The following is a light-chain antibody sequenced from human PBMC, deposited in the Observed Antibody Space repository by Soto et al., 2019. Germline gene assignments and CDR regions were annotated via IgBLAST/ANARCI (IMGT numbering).Light chain of an antibody. J-gene: IGLJ1*01. CDR2: DNN. Sequence: QSVLTQPPSVSAAPGQKVTISCSGSSSNIGNNYVSWYQQLPGTAPKLLIYDNNKRPSGIPDRFSGSKSGTSATLGITGLRTGDEADYYCGTWDSSLSAGRGVFGTGTKLTVL. V-gene: IGLV1-51*01. CDR1: SSNIGNNY. CDR3: GTWDSSLSAGRGV.